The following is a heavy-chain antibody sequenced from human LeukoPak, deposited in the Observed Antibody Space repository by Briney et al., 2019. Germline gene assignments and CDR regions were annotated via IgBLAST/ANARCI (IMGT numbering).Heavy chain of an antibody. CDR1: GFTFSSYS. D-gene: IGHD2-15*01. J-gene: IGHJ4*02. CDR2: ISGSGGST. V-gene: IGHV3-23*01. Sequence: PGGSLRLSCAAPGFTFSSYSMNWVRQAPGKGLEWVSAISGSGGSTYYADSVKGRFTISRDNSKNTLYLQMNSLRAEDTAVYYCAKSPKGYCSGGSCYDRCFDYWGQGTPVTVSS. CDR3: AKSPKGYCSGGSCYDRCFDY.